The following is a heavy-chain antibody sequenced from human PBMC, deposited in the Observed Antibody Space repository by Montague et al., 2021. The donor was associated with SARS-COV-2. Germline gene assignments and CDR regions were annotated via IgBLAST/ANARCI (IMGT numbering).Heavy chain of an antibody. D-gene: IGHD3-10*01. CDR2: INHSGST. CDR3: ARVRYYGSGGSLGMDV. J-gene: IGHJ6*02. CDR1: GGSFSGYY. V-gene: IGHV4-34*01. Sequence: SETLSLTCAVYGGSFSGYYWSWIRQPPGKGLEWIGEINHSGSTNYNPSLKSRVTISVDTSKNQFSLKLSSVTAADTAVYYCARVRYYGSGGSLGMDVWGQGTTVTVPS.